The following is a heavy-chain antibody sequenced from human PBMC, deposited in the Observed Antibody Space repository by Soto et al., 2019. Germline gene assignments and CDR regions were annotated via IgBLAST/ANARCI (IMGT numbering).Heavy chain of an antibody. D-gene: IGHD3-22*01. CDR2: IDWDDGK. J-gene: IGHJ4*02. V-gene: IGHV2-70*01. CDR3: ARIHYYDSSGYQFDY. CDR1: GFSLSTSGMC. Sequence: SGPTLVNPTQTLTLTCTFSGFSLSTSGMCVSWIRQPPGKALEWLALIDWDDGKYYSTSLKTRLTISKDTSKNQVVLTMTNMDPVDTATYYCARIHYYDSSGYQFDYWGQGTLVTVSS.